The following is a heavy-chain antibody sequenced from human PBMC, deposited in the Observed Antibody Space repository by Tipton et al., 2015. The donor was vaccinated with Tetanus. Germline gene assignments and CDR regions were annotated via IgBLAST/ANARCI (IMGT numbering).Heavy chain of an antibody. V-gene: IGHV3-33*03. J-gene: IGHJ5*01. D-gene: IGHD5-24*01. Sequence: QLVQSGGGVVQPGRSLRLSCAASGFTFSSYGMHWVRQAPGKGLEWVAVIWYDGSNKYYADSVKGRFTISRDNAKNSLYLQMNSLRAEDTALYYCAKDGEMDQMTYNWFDSWGQGTLVTVSS. CDR3: AKDGEMDQMTYNWFDS. CDR1: GFTFSSYG. CDR2: IWYDGSNK.